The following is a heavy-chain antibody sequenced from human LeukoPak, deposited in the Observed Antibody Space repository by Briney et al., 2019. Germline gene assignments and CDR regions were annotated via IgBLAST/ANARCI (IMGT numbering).Heavy chain of an antibody. V-gene: IGHV3-30-3*01. CDR1: GFTFSSYA. D-gene: IGHD3-10*01. J-gene: IGHJ4*02. Sequence: GGSLRLSCAASGFTFSSYAMHWVRQAPGKGLEWVAVISYDGSNKYYADPVKGRFTISRDNSKNTLYLQMNSLRAEDTAVYYCARDPHYYGSGNHDYWGQGTLVTVSS. CDR3: ARDPHYYGSGNHDY. CDR2: ISYDGSNK.